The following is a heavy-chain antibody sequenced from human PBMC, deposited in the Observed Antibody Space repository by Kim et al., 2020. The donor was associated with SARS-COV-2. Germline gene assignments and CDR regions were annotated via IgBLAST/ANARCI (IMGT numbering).Heavy chain of an antibody. J-gene: IGHJ5*02. Sequence: SETLSLTCAVYGGSFSGYYWSWIRQPPGKGLEWIGEINHSGSTNYNPSLKSRVTISVDTSKNQFSLKLSSVTAADTAVYYCARGMDPRGSGGSSGGHWFDPWGQGTLVTVSS. CDR2: INHSGST. V-gene: IGHV4-34*01. D-gene: IGHD2-15*01. CDR3: ARGMDPRGSGGSSGGHWFDP. CDR1: GGSFSGYY.